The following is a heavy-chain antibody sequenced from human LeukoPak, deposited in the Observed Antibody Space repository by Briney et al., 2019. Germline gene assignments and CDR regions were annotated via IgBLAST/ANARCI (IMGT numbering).Heavy chain of an antibody. J-gene: IGHJ4*02. CDR1: GFTFSNAW. CDR3: TTEAWLPHDY. Sequence: PGGSLRLSCAASGFTFSNAWMRWVRQAPGKGLEWVGCIKSKTDGGTTDYAAPVKGRFTISRDDSKNTLYLQMNSLKTEDTAVYYCTTEAWLPHDYWGQGTLVTVSS. V-gene: IGHV3-15*01. CDR2: IKSKTDGGTT. D-gene: IGHD6-19*01.